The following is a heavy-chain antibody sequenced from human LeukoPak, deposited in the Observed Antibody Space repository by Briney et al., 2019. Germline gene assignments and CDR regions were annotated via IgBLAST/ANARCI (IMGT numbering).Heavy chain of an antibody. CDR1: GGSISSYY. J-gene: IGHJ3*01. Sequence: SSETLSLTCTVSGGSISSYYWGWIRQPPGKGLEWIGYIYYSGSTNYNPSLKSRVTISVDTSKNQFSLKLSCVTAADTALYYCVRETATSYYDSAGYYRQTEVFDVWGQGTKVTVSS. D-gene: IGHD3-22*01. CDR2: IYYSGST. CDR3: VRETATSYYDSAGYYRQTEVFDV. V-gene: IGHV4-59*01.